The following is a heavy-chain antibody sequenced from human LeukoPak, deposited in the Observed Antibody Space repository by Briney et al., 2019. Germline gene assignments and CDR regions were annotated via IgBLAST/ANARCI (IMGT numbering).Heavy chain of an antibody. D-gene: IGHD2-8*02. J-gene: IGHJ4*02. CDR3: ARDSYWVKDFDH. V-gene: IGHV1-2*02. CDR1: GYTFTGYN. Sequence: ASVKVSCKASGYTFTGYNVHWLRQAPGQGLEWMGWINPNTGDTNYTRKFQGRVTMARDTSISTAYMELSRLTSDDTAVYYCARDSYWVKDFDHWGQGTLVTVSS. CDR2: INPNTGDT.